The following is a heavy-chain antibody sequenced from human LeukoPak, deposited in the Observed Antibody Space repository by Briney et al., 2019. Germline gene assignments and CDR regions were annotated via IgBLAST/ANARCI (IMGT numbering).Heavy chain of an antibody. J-gene: IGHJ4*02. CDR2: ISAYNGNT. D-gene: IGHD3-22*01. CDR1: GYTFTNYG. V-gene: IGHV1-18*01. Sequence: ASVKVSCKASGYTFTNYGITWVRQAPGQGLEWMGWISAYNGNTNYAQKFQGRATMTTDTSTSTAYMELRSLRSDDTAVYYCARGTETDRSGSNGFFSSHYWGQGTLVTVSS. CDR3: ARGTETDRSGSNGFFSSHY.